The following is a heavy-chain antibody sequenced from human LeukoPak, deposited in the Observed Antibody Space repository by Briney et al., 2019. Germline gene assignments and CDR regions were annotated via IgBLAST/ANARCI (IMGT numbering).Heavy chain of an antibody. J-gene: IGHJ6*03. D-gene: IGHD3-3*01. V-gene: IGHV3-23*01. CDR2: ISGSGGST. CDR1: GFTFSSFW. CDR3: ARERLPILSFGYMDV. Sequence: GGSLRLSCAAAGFTFSSFWMSWVRQAPGKGLEWVSAISGSGGSTYYADSVKGRFTISRDNSKNTLYLQMNSLRAEDTAVYYCARERLPILSFGYMDVWGKGTTVTVSS.